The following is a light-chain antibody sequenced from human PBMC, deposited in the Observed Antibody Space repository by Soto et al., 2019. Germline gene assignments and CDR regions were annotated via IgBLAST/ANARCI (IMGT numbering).Light chain of an antibody. Sequence: DIVMTQSPLSLPVTPGEPASISCRSIQSLLHSNGYNCLDWYLQKPGQSPQLLIYLGSTRASGVPDRFSGSGSGTDFTLKISRVEAEDVGVYYCMQALQTPLTFGGGTKVEIK. V-gene: IGKV2-28*01. CDR2: LGS. J-gene: IGKJ4*01. CDR3: MQALQTPLT. CDR1: QSLLHSNGYNC.